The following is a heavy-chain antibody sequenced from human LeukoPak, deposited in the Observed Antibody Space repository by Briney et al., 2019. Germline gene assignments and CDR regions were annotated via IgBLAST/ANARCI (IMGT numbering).Heavy chain of an antibody. CDR1: GGSISSCSYY. V-gene: IGHV4-61*02. Sequence: PSETLSLTCTVSGGSISSCSYYWSWIRQPAGKGLEWIGRIYTSGSTNYNPSLKSRVTISVDTSKNQFSLKLSSVTAADTAVYYCAGSTTWIQPYRFFDYWGQGTLVTVSS. D-gene: IGHD5-18*01. CDR2: IYTSGST. CDR3: AGSTTWIQPYRFFDY. J-gene: IGHJ4*02.